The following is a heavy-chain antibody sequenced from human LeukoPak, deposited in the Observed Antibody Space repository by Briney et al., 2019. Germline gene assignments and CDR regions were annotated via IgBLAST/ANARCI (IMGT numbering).Heavy chain of an antibody. Sequence: ASVKVSCKAFGYTFTGYYLHWIRQAPGQGLQWMGWINPNNGGSKYVQKFQGRVTMTRDTSISTAYMELTSLRSDDTAIYYCARSKPYRSTTACYTAEDYWGQGTLVTVSS. CDR3: ARSKPYRSTTACYTAEDY. J-gene: IGHJ4*02. D-gene: IGHD2-2*02. CDR1: GYTFTGYY. V-gene: IGHV1-2*02. CDR2: INPNNGGS.